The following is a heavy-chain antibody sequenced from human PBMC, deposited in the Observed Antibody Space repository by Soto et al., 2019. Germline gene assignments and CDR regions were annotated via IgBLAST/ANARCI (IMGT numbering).Heavy chain of an antibody. J-gene: IGHJ6*02. Sequence: QVQLVQSGAEVKKPGSSVKVSCEASGGTFSRNPINWVRQAPGQELEWMGGNIPFFGTSNYAQTFQDRVTITADDSTTTAYMELRSLTSEDTAVYYCARVGHITNYGMAVWGQGTTVTVSS. V-gene: IGHV1-69*01. D-gene: IGHD1-26*01. CDR2: NIPFFGTS. CDR3: ARVGHITNYGMAV. CDR1: GGTFSRNP.